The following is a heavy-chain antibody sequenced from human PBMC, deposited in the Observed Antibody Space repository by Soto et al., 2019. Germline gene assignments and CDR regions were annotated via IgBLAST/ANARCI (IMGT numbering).Heavy chain of an antibody. CDR3: AKDPRGIVGAGAWLDS. J-gene: IGHJ4*02. CDR2: ISYDGSDM. Sequence: GGSLRLSCAASGFSFSSYAIHWVRQAPGKGLGWVAVISYDGSDMYYGDSVKCRFTISRDNSNNTLYLQMNSLRPDDTALYYCAKDPRGIVGAGAWLDSWGQGTLVTVSS. D-gene: IGHD1-26*01. CDR1: GFSFSSYA. V-gene: IGHV3-30*18.